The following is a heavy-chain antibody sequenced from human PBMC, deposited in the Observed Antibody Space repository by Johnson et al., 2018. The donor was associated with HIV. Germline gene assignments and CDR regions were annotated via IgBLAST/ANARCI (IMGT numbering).Heavy chain of an antibody. CDR1: GFTVSTNY. D-gene: IGHD1-26*01. CDR3: ARRLITREGSDSPTDAFDI. J-gene: IGHJ3*02. V-gene: IGHV3-53*01. CDR2: IYSGGST. Sequence: VQLVESGGGLIQPGGSLRLSCAASGFTVSTNYMSWVRQPPGKGLEWVSVIYSGGSTYYADSVKGRFTISRDNSKNTVDLQMNSLRVEDTAVYYCARRLITREGSDSPTDAFDIWGQGTMFTVSS.